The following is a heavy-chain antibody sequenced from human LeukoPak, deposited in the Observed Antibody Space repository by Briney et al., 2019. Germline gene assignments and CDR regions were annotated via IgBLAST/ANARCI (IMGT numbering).Heavy chain of an antibody. CDR2: IKQDGTEK. V-gene: IGHV3-7*01. J-gene: IGHJ4*02. D-gene: IGHD3-16*01. CDR1: GFTFTTYW. CDR3: ARDRLGAEYDY. Sequence: GGSLRLSCAASGFTFTTYWMSWVRQAPGKGLEWVANIKQDGTEKYYVDSGKGRFTISRDNAKKSLYLEMNSLRAEDTAVYYCARDRLGAEYDYWGQGTLVSVSS.